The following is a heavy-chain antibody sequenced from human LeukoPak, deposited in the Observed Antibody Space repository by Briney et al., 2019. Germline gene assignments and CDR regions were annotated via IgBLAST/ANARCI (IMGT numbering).Heavy chain of an antibody. D-gene: IGHD6-19*01. CDR3: VRAPFKQWLDLFDY. J-gene: IGHJ4*02. CDR2: IYHSGNT. V-gene: IGHV4-38-2*02. CDR1: GYSISSGYY. Sequence: SETLSLTCTVSGYSISSGYYWGWIRQSPGKGLEWIGSIYHSGNTYYNPSLKSRVTISVDTSKNQFSLNLSSVTAADTAVYYCVRAPFKQWLDLFDYWGQGTLVTVSS.